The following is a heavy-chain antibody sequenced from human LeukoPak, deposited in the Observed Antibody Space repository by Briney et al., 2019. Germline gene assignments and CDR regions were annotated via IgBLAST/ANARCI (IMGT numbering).Heavy chain of an antibody. Sequence: GGSLRLSCAASGFTFSSYSMNWVRQAPGKGLEWVSSISSSGSYIYYADSVKGRFTNSRDNAKNSLYLQMNSLRAEDTAVYYCARDGANYDFSAEIDYWGQGTLVTVSS. CDR3: ARDGANYDFSAEIDY. V-gene: IGHV3-21*01. J-gene: IGHJ4*02. D-gene: IGHD3-3*01. CDR1: GFTFSSYS. CDR2: ISSSGSYI.